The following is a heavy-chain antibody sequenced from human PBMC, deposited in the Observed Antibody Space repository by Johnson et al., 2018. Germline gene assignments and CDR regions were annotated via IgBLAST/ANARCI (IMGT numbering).Heavy chain of an antibody. D-gene: IGHD1-26*01. CDR2: ISYDGSNR. CDR3: ARDRGVGAPEYVQH. CDR1: GFTFSSYA. V-gene: IGHV3-30-3*01. Sequence: QVQLVESGGGVVQPGRSLRLSCAASGFTFSSYAMHWVRQAPGKGLEWVAVISYDGSNRDYADAVKGRFTISSDNSKNTLYLQMNSLRSEDTAVYYCARDRGVGAPEYVQHWGQGTLVTVSS. J-gene: IGHJ1*01.